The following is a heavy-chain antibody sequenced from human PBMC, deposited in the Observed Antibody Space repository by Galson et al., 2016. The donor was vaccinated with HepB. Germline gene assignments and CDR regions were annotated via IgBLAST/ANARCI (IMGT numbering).Heavy chain of an antibody. CDR1: GFIFSSYS. CDR2: ISSSTGYK. J-gene: IGHJ6*02. CDR3: ARDASLNTVTNFCLDV. D-gene: IGHD4-17*01. V-gene: IGHV3-21*01. Sequence: SLRLSCAASGFIFSSYSMNWVRQAPGQGLEWVSYISSSTGYKYYADPVKGRFTNSRDNAKNSLFLQMNSLRAEDTAVYYCARDASLNTVTNFCLDVWGQGTTVTVSS.